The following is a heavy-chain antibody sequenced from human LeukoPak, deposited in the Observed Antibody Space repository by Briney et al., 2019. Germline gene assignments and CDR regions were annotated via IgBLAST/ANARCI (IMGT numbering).Heavy chain of an antibody. CDR3: VKDRVTGGPYWFFDL. Sequence: GGSLRLSCAASAFTFSSYAMSWVRQAPGKGLEWVSSISGSGGSGGSTFYADSVKGQFTISRDNSKNTLYLQMNSLRAEDTAVYYCVKDRVTGGPYWFFDLWGRGTLVTVSS. J-gene: IGHJ2*01. CDR1: AFTFSSYA. D-gene: IGHD7-27*01. CDR2: ISGSGGSGGST. V-gene: IGHV3-23*01.